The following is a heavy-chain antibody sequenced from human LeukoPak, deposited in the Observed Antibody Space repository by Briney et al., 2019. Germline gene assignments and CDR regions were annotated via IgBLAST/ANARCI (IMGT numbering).Heavy chain of an antibody. D-gene: IGHD6-13*01. V-gene: IGHV3-23*01. CDR2: INGSGGST. CDR1: SFTFSSYA. CDR3: GKDSSGGRSSWGDYFDN. Sequence: GGSLRLSSAASSFTFSSYAMSWDRQAQGKGLEGGSNINGSGGSTYYADYVKGRFTISTDNSKNNLYLQMKSLRGEETAVYYCGKDSSGGRSSWGDYFDNWGQGTLVTVSS. J-gene: IGHJ4*02.